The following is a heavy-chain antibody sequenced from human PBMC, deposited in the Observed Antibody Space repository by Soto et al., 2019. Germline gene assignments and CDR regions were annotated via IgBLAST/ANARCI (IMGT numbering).Heavy chain of an antibody. V-gene: IGHV3-23*01. D-gene: IGHD3-3*01. CDR3: AKGGYDFWSGYYQNVYFDY. CDR2: ISGSGGST. J-gene: IGHJ4*02. CDR1: GFTFSSYA. Sequence: GGSLRLSCAASGFTFSSYAMSWVRQAPGKGLEWVSAISGSGGSTYYADSVKGRFTISRDNSKNTLYLQMNSLRAEDTAVYYCAKGGYDFWSGYYQNVYFDYWGQGTLVTVSS.